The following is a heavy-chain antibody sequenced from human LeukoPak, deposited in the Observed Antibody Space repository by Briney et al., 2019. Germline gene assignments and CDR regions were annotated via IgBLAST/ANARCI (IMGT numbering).Heavy chain of an antibody. CDR3: ARVLFRISLYSGMDV. CDR2: VWHDGSNR. Sequence: QPGRSLRLSCTAPGFTFSSYAIHWIRQAPGKGLEWVALVWHDGSNRYYADSVKGRFTISRDNAKNSVFLQMNSLRGEDTAVYYCARVLFRISLYSGMDVWGQGTTVTVSS. D-gene: IGHD2/OR15-2a*01. V-gene: IGHV3-33*01. CDR1: GFTFSSYA. J-gene: IGHJ6*02.